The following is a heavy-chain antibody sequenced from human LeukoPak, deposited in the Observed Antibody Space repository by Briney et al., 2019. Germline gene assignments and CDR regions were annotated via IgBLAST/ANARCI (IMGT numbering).Heavy chain of an antibody. CDR2: INHSGST. V-gene: IGHV4-34*01. J-gene: IGHJ6*03. CDR3: ARGYSYGPNGKKSRRNPYYYYYMDV. Sequence: SETLSLTSAVYGGSFSGYYWSLIRQPPGKGLGWIGDINHSGSTNYNPSLKSRVTISVDTSKNQFSLKLSSVTAADTAVYYCARGYSYGPNGKKSRRNPYYYYYMDVWGKGTTVTVSS. CDR1: GGSFSGYY. D-gene: IGHD5-18*01.